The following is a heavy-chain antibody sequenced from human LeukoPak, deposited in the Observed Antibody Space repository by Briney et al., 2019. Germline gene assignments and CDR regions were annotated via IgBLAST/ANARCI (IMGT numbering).Heavy chain of an antibody. CDR1: GYTFTSYG. CDR2: ISAYNGNT. V-gene: IGHV1-18*04. J-gene: IGHJ4*02. D-gene: IGHD2-15*01. Sequence: ASVNVSCKASGYTFTSYGISWVRQAPGQGLEWMGWISAYNGNTNYAQKLQGRVTMTTDTSTSTAYMELRSLRSDDTAVYYCAREDCNGGSCYSDYWGQGTLVTVSS. CDR3: AREDCNGGSCYSDY.